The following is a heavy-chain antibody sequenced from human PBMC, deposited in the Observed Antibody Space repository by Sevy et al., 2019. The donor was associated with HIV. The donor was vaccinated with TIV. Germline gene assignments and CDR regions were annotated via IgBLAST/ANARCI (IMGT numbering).Heavy chain of an antibody. V-gene: IGHV4-39*01. J-gene: IGHJ4*02. D-gene: IGHD3-16*01. CDR3: ARHTFGWYYFDS. CDR2: VYYSGST. Sequence: SETLSLTCTVAGASISNSNYYWGWIRQPPGKGLEWIANVYYSGSTYYNPSLESRVTISVDTSKIQISLKLRSVTASDTAVYYCARHTFGWYYFDSWGQGTLVTVSS. CDR1: GASISNSNYY.